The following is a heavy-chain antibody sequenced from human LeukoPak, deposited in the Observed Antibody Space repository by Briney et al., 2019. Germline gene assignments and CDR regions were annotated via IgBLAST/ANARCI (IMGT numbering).Heavy chain of an antibody. CDR2: IGAAFST. J-gene: IGHJ4*02. CDR3: APSTKASAVADSPVPMWGH. CDR1: GLTVSSIY. D-gene: IGHD6-13*01. V-gene: IGHV3-53*01. Sequence: GGSLRLSCAASGLTVSSIYMSWVRQAPGKGLEWVSSIGAAFSTYCADSVKGRFTISRDNSKNTLHLQMNSLRAEDTAVYYFAPSTKASAVADSPVPMWGHWGQGTPVTVSS.